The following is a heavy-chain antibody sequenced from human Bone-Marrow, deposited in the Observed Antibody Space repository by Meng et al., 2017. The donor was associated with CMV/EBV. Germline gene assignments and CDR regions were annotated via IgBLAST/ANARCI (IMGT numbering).Heavy chain of an antibody. CDR2: IYYSGST. V-gene: IGHV4-59*01. CDR3: ARVYGSGSYENYYYYGMDV. Sequence: SETLSLTCTVSGGSISSYYWSWIRQPPGKGLEWIGYIYYSGSTNYNPSLKSRVTISVDTSKNQFSLKLSSVTAADTAVYYCARVYGSGSYENYYYYGMDVWGQGTTVTRLL. J-gene: IGHJ6*02. CDR1: GGSISSYY. D-gene: IGHD3-10*01.